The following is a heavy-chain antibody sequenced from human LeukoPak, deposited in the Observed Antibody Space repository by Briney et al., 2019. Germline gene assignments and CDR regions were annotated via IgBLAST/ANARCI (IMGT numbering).Heavy chain of an antibody. J-gene: IGHJ4*02. V-gene: IGHV3-7*05. CDR1: GFTFSSNW. Sequence: GGSLRLSCVASGFTFSSNWMSWVRQAPGRGLEWVANIKEDGSEKYYVNSVKGRFTISRDNAKNSLYLQMNSLRAEDTAVYYCARVRSGTYFDYWGQGTLVTVSS. CDR2: IKEDGSEK. CDR3: ARVRSGTYFDY. D-gene: IGHD1-26*01.